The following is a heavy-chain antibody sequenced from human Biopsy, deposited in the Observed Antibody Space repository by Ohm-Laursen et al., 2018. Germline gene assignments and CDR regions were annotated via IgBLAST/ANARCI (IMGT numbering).Heavy chain of an antibody. V-gene: IGHV1-69*06. J-gene: IGHJ1*01. Sequence: SSVKVSCKAPGGTFSNYGVNWVRQAPGQGLEWLGGNIPILGTGNHAQKFQDRVTVAADTSTSTATMELRSLRSDDTAVYYCATKLTGYFHHWGQGTLVIVPS. CDR1: GGTFSNYG. D-gene: IGHD3-9*01. CDR2: NIPILGTG. CDR3: ATKLTGYFHH.